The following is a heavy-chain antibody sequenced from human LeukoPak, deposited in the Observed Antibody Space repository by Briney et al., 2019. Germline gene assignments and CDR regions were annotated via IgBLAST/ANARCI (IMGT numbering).Heavy chain of an antibody. CDR3: ARGGLMGANRMEARRALGY. CDR2: INHWGNS. CDR1: GGPLSGYY. Sequence: SEPVSLTCAVYGGPLSGYYWSWMREPTGEGVEGIGYINHWGNSMQHPPRKRRVTIPVDPSKEQFSLAMRSVTAADTAVYYCARGGLMGANRMEARRALGYWGQGTLVTVSS. D-gene: IGHD6-6*01. J-gene: IGHJ4*02. V-gene: IGHV4-34*01.